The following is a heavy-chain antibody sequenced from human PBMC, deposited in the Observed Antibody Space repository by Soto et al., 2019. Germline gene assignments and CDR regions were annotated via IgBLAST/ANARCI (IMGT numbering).Heavy chain of an antibody. CDR3: ARGRYGDY. Sequence: QVHLVQSGAEVKKPGASVKVSCKASGYTFTSYGITWVRQAPGQGLEWMGWISAHNGNTDYAQKLQGRVIVTRDTSTSTAYMELRSLISDDTAVEYCARGRYGDYWGQGALVTVSS. CDR1: GYTFTSYG. J-gene: IGHJ4*02. CDR2: ISAHNGNT. D-gene: IGHD1-1*01. V-gene: IGHV1-18*01.